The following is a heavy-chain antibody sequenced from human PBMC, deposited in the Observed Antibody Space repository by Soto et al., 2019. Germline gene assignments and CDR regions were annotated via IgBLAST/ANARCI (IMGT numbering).Heavy chain of an antibody. CDR3: VVYGSGSYYEYYYYYYGMDV. V-gene: IGHV5-51*01. Sequence: GESLNLSCKCSGYSFTNKWIGWVRQIPGKGLAWMGTIYPVDADTRYSPSFQGQVTISVDKTISSAYLQWSSLKASDTAMYYCVVYGSGSYYEYYYYYYGMDVWGQGTTVTVSS. CDR2: IYPVDADT. CDR1: GYSFTNKW. J-gene: IGHJ6*02. D-gene: IGHD3-10*01.